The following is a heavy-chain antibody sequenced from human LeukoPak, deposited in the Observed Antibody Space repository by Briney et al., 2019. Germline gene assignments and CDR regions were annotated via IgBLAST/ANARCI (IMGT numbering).Heavy chain of an antibody. J-gene: IGHJ4*02. CDR2: INPNSGGT. CDR1: GYTFTGYY. Sequence: GASVKVSCKASGYTFTGYYMHWVRQAPGQGLEWMGWINPNSGGTNYAQKFQGRVTMTRDTSISTAYMELRRLRSDDTAVYYCARGSVLRYFDWFRIGYWGQGTLVTVSS. CDR3: ARGSVLRYFDWFRIGY. V-gene: IGHV1-2*02. D-gene: IGHD3-9*01.